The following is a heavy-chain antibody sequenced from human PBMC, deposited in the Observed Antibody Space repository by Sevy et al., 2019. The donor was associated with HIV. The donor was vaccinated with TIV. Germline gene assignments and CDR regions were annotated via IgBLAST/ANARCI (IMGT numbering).Heavy chain of an antibody. D-gene: IGHD3-16*01. V-gene: IGHV4-39*01. CDR3: ARHGAWRFYFDF. Sequence: ETLSLTCTVSGGSMSSSDYFWGWVRQPPGKGLEWIGSIYYNGETYHSPSLKSRVTVAVDTSKNQFFLTLTSVTAADTAIYYCARHGAWRFYFDFWGQGALVTVSS. CDR2: IYYNGET. CDR1: GGSMSSSDYF. J-gene: IGHJ4*02.